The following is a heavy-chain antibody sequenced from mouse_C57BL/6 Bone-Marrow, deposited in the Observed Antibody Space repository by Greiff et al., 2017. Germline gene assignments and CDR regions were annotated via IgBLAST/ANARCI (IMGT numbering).Heavy chain of an antibody. Sequence: EVKLVESGGGLVKPGGSLKLSCAASGFTFSSYTMSWVRQTPEKRLEWVATISGGGGNTYYPDSVKGRFPISRDNAKNTLYLQMSSLRSEDTALYYCARQGIITTVVDFDYWGQGTTLTVSS. CDR1: GFTFSSYT. CDR2: ISGGGGNT. V-gene: IGHV5-9*01. J-gene: IGHJ2*01. D-gene: IGHD1-1*01. CDR3: ARQGIITTVVDFDY.